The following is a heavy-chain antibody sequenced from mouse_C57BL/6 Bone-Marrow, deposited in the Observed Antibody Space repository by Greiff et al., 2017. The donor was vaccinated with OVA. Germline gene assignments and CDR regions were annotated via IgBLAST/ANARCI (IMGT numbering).Heavy chain of an antibody. CDR2: IDPEDGET. J-gene: IGHJ3*01. CDR3: AIPYYGTWFAY. Sequence: VQLQHSGAELVKPGASVKLSCTASGFNIKDYYMHWVKQRTEQGLEWIGRIDPEDGETKYAPKFQGKATLTVDKSSSTAYMQLSSLTSEDSAVYYCAIPYYGTWFAYWGQGTLVTVSA. D-gene: IGHD2-10*01. V-gene: IGHV14-2*01. CDR1: GFNIKDYY.